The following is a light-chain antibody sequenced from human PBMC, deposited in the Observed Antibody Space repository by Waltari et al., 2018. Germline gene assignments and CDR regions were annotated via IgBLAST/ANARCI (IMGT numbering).Light chain of an antibody. CDR1: QSISSW. CDR3: QQYHSYSLT. CDR2: KAS. V-gene: IGKV1-5*03. J-gene: IGKJ4*01. Sequence: DIQMTQSPSTLSAYVGDRVTITCRASQSISSWLAWYQQKPGKAPKLLIYKASSLESGVPSRFSGSGSVTEFTLTISSLQPDDFATYYCQQYHSYSLTFGGGTKVEIK.